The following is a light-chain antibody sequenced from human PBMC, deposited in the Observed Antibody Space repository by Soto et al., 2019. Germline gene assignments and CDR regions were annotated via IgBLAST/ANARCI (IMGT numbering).Light chain of an antibody. J-gene: IGLJ1*01. V-gene: IGLV2-23*02. CDR1: SSDFGTYNV. Sequence: QSVLTQPASVSGSPGQSITISCTGTSSDFGTYNVVSWYQQRPGEAPKLMIYQVTKRPSGVSNRFSGSKSGNTASLTISGLQAEDEAHYYCSSYAGTNTFLFGTGTKLTVL. CDR2: QVT. CDR3: SSYAGTNTFL.